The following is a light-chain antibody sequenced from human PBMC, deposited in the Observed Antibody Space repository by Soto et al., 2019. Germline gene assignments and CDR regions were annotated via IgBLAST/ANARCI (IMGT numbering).Light chain of an antibody. V-gene: IGKV1-39*01. CDR2: AAS. J-gene: IGKJ1*01. CDR3: QQSYSTPRT. Sequence: EIQMSHSPSSLSAYVGDRVTITCRASQSISRYLNWYQQKPVKAPKXLIYAASSLQSGVPSRFSGSGSGTDFTLTISSLQPEDVATYYCQQSYSTPRTFGQGTKVDIK. CDR1: QSISRY.